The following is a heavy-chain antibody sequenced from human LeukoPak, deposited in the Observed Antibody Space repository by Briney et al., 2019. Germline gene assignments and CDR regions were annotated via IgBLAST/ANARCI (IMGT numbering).Heavy chain of an antibody. Sequence: GGSLRLSCAASGFNISVHYISWVRQAPGKGPEWVSVTYARRGITFYADSVKGRFTISRDSSKNTLYLQMNSLRAEDTAVYYCAKDGVGATSLDCWGQGTLVTVSS. CDR3: AKDGVGATSLDC. D-gene: IGHD1-26*01. CDR1: GFNISVHY. V-gene: IGHV3-53*01. J-gene: IGHJ4*02. CDR2: TYARRGIT.